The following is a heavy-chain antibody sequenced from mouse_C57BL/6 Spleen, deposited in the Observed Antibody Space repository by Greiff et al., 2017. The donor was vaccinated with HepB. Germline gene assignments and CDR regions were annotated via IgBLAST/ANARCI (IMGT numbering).Heavy chain of an antibody. J-gene: IGHJ3*01. D-gene: IGHD2-1*01. CDR1: GYTFTSYW. CDR2: IYPGNSDT. V-gene: IGHV1-5*01. Sequence: EVQLQQSGTVLARPGASVKMSCKTSGYTFTSYWMHWVKQRPGQGLEWIGAIYPGNSDTSYNQKFKGKAKLTAVTSASTAYMELSSRTNEDSAVYYCTTYGNYQAWFAYWGQGTLVTVSA. CDR3: TTYGNYQAWFAY.